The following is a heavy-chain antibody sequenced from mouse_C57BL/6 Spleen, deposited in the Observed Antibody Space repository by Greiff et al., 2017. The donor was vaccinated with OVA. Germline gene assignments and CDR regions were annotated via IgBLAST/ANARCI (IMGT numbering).Heavy chain of an antibody. V-gene: IGHV1-18*01. CDR1: GYTFTDYN. Sequence: VQLQQSGPELVKPGASVKIPCKASGYTFTDYNMDWVKQSHGKSLEWIGDINPNNGGTIYNQKFKGKATLTVDKSSSTAYMELRSLTSEDTAVYYCARGGCRIPIYSCAYWGQGTLVTVSA. J-gene: IGHJ3*01. D-gene: IGHD2-1*01. CDR3: ARGGCRIPIYSCAY. CDR2: INPNNGGT.